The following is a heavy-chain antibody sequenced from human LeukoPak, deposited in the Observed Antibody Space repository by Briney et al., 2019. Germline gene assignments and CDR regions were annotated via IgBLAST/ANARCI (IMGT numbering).Heavy chain of an antibody. V-gene: IGHV4-59*01. CDR1: GGSFDSNS. D-gene: IGHD6-13*01. CDR3: ARRSSSWKNWFDP. J-gene: IGHJ5*02. Sequence: SETLSLTCTVSGGSFDSNSWTWIRQPPGKGLEWIGHIYYSGTTNYSPSLKSRVTMSVDMSKSQFSLKLSSVTAADTAVYYCARRSSSWKNWFDPWGQGTLVTVSS. CDR2: IYYSGTT.